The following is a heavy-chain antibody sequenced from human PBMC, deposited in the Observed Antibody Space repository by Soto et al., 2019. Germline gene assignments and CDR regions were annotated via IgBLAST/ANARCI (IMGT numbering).Heavy chain of an antibody. CDR1: GVPMSSGGYY. CDR2: IYYSGST. D-gene: IGHD2-2*01. J-gene: IGHJ3*02. V-gene: IGHV4-30-4*08. CDR3: ARVVPAASDAFDI. Sequence: SETLSHTCPVSGVPMSSGGYYGSWIRQHPGKGLEWIGYIYYSGSTYYNPSLKSRVTISVDTSKNQFSLKLSSVTAADTAVYYCARVVPAASDAFDIWGQGTMVTVSS.